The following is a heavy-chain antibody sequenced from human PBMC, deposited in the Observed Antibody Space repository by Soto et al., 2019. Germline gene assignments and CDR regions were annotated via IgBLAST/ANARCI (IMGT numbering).Heavy chain of an antibody. CDR3: ARHGGGGYYYYYMDV. CDR1: GGSISTYY. J-gene: IGHJ6*03. D-gene: IGHD2-15*01. CDR2: IYYLGST. Sequence: QVQLLESGPGLVMPSETLSLTCTVSGGSISTYYWSWIRQPPGKGLEWIGYIYYLGSTDYNPSLTSRATISVDTSKNKFSLKLSSVTAADTAVYHCARHGGGGYYYYYMDVWGKGTTVTVSS. V-gene: IGHV4-59*08.